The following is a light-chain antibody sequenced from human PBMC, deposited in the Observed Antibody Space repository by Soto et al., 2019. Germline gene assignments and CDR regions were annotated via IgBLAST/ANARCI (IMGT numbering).Light chain of an antibody. CDR2: LEGSGSY. J-gene: IGLJ3*02. CDR3: ETWDSNIHWV. Sequence: QSVLTQSSPASASLGSSVKLTCTLSSGHSSYIIAWHQQQPGKAPRYLMKLEGSGSYNKGSGVPDRFSGSSSGADRYLTISNLQFEDEADYYCETWDSNIHWVFGGGTKVTVL. V-gene: IGLV4-60*02. CDR1: SGHSSYI.